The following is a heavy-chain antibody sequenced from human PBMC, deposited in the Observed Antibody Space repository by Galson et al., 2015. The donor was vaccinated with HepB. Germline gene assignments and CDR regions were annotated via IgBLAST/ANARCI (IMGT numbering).Heavy chain of an antibody. D-gene: IGHD6-6*01. CDR1: GFMFNTYG. CDR2: ISFDGSNG. J-gene: IGHJ4*02. Sequence: SLRLSCAASGFMFNTYGMHWVRQAPGKGLGWVAVISFDGSNGNYGDSVKGRFSISRENSMNTLYLQMSSLRAEDTAVYYCVREDYSSSSMDFDLWGQGTLVIVSS. V-gene: IGHV3-30*03. CDR3: VREDYSSSSMDFDL.